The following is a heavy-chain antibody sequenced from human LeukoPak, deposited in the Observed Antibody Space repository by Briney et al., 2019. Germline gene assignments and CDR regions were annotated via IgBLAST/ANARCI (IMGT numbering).Heavy chain of an antibody. D-gene: IGHD1-26*01. CDR3: ARLGGGSYYEGQRFDYFYGMDV. V-gene: IGHV4-59*08. CDR1: GGSISSYY. J-gene: IGHJ6*02. Sequence: SETLSLTCTVSGGSISSYYWSWIRQPPGKGLEWIGYIYYSGSTNYNPSLKSRVTISVDTSKNQFSLKLSSVTAADTAVYYCARLGGGSYYEGQRFDYFYGMDVWGQGTTVTVSS. CDR2: IYYSGST.